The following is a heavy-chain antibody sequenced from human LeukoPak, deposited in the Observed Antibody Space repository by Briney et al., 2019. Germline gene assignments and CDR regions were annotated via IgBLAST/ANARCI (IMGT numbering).Heavy chain of an antibody. J-gene: IGHJ4*02. D-gene: IGHD6-19*01. CDR1: GFTFSSYG. CDR2: ISYDGSNK. CDR3: AKDLQRGVVAVAGTGFDY. V-gene: IGHV3-30*18. Sequence: PGGSLRLSCAASGFTFSSYGMHWVRQAPGKGLEWVAVISYDGSNKYYADSVKGRFTISRDNSKNTLYLQMNSLRAEDTAVYYCAKDLQRGVVAVAGTGFDYWGQGTLVTVSS.